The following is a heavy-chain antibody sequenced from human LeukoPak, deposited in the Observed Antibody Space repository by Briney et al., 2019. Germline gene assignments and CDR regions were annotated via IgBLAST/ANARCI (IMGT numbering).Heavy chain of an antibody. CDR1: GYTFTSYG. CDR2: ISAYNGNT. D-gene: IGHD3-10*01. CDR3: AVWFGELFPGQGSDP. V-gene: IGHV1-18*01. Sequence: ASVKVSCKASGYTFTSYGISWVRQAPGQGLEWMGWISAYNGNTNYAQKLQGRVTMTTDTSTSTAYMELRSLRSDDTAVYYCAVWFGELFPGQGSDPWGQGTLVTVSS. J-gene: IGHJ5*02.